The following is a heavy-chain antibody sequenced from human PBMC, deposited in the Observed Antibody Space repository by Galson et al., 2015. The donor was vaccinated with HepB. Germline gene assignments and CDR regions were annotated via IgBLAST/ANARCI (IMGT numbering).Heavy chain of an antibody. CDR3: ARDRRAVAGIRGYWYFDL. CDR2: INAGNGNT. CDR1: GYTFTSYA. V-gene: IGHV1-3*01. Sequence: SCKASGYTFTSYAMHWVRQAPGQRLEWMGWINAGNGNTKYSQKFQGRVTITRDTSASTAYMELSSLRSEDTAVYYCARDRRAVAGIRGYWYFDLWGRGTLVTVSS. J-gene: IGHJ2*01. D-gene: IGHD6-19*01.